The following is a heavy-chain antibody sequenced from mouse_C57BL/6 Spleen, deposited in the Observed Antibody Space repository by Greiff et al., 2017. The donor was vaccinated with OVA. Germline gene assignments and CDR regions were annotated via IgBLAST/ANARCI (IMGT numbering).Heavy chain of an antibody. J-gene: IGHJ3*01. D-gene: IGHD2-5*01. CDR3: TTGYDSNSAWFAY. CDR2: IDPENGDT. V-gene: IGHV14-4*01. Sequence: VQLQQSGAELVRPGASVKLSCTASGFNIKDDYMHWVKQRPEQGLEWIGWIDPENGDTEYASKFQGKATITADTSSNTAYLQLSSLTSEDTAVYYCTTGYDSNSAWFAYWGQGTLVTVSA. CDR1: GFNIKDDY.